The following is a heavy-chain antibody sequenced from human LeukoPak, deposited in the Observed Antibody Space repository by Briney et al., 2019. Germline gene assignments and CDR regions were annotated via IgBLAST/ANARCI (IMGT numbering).Heavy chain of an antibody. CDR3: ARVVQNYYYYMDV. V-gene: IGHV3-74*01. Sequence: GGSLRLSCAASGFTLSNSAMNWVRQAPGKGLVWVSRINSDGSSTSYADSVKGRFTISRDNAKNTLYLQMNSLRAEDTAVYYCARVVQNYYYYMDVWGKGTTVTVSS. CDR2: INSDGSST. D-gene: IGHD2-15*01. CDR1: GFTLSNSA. J-gene: IGHJ6*03.